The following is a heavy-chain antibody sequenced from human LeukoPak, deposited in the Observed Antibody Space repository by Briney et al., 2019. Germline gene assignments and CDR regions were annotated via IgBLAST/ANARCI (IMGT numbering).Heavy chain of an antibody. CDR2: IHDNGNT. CDR1: GGSITSDNYY. D-gene: IGHD6-13*01. Sequence: PSETLSLTCSASGGSITSDNYYWNWIRQPPGKGLEWIGTIHDNGNTYYSASLKSRVTISRDTSNNRFSLQLSSVTAADTAVYYCATSGWYQTGVYWGQGTLVTVSS. CDR3: ATSGWYQTGVY. J-gene: IGHJ4*02. V-gene: IGHV4-39*07.